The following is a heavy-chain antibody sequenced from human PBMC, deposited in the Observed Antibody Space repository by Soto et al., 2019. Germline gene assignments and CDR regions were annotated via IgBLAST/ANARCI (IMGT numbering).Heavy chain of an antibody. CDR2: IIPIFGTA. Sequence: EASVKVSCKASGGTFSSYAISWLRQAPGQGLEWMGGIIPIFGTANYAQKFQGRVTITADESTSTAYMELSSLRSEDTAVYYCARCPHGSSGYYYFDYWGQGTLVPVSS. CDR1: GGTFSSYA. D-gene: IGHD3-22*01. J-gene: IGHJ4*02. CDR3: ARCPHGSSGYYYFDY. V-gene: IGHV1-69*13.